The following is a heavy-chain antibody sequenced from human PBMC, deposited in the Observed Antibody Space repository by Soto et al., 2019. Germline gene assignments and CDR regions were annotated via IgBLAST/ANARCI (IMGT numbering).Heavy chain of an antibody. CDR1: GGSISSYY. D-gene: IGHD1-26*01. CDR3: ARSDSGSYYY. CDR2: VYYSGST. J-gene: IGHJ4*02. Sequence: PSETLSLTCTVSGGSISSYYWSWIRQPTGKGLEWIGYVYYSGSTNYNPSLKSRVTISVDTSKNQFSLKLSSVTAADTAVYYCARSDSGSYYYWGQGTLVTVSS. V-gene: IGHV4-59*01.